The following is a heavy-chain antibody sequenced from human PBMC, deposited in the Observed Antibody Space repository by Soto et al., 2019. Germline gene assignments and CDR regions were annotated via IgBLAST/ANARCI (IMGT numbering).Heavy chain of an antibody. Sequence: SETLSLTCTVSGCSISSSSYYWGWIRQPPGKGLEWIGSIYYSGSTYYNPSLKSRVTISVDTSKNQFSLKLSSVTAADTAVYYCARLPDYYDSSGYYYAGSWFDPWGQGTLVTVSS. CDR1: GCSISSSSYY. V-gene: IGHV4-39*01. CDR2: IYYSGST. CDR3: ARLPDYYDSSGYYYAGSWFDP. J-gene: IGHJ5*02. D-gene: IGHD3-22*01.